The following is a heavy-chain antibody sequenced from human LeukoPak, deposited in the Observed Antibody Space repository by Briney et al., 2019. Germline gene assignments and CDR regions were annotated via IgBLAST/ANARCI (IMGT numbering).Heavy chain of an antibody. V-gene: IGHV3-11*03. D-gene: IGHD1-26*01. CDR3: ARSRGSYSGANDY. CDR2: ISSSSSYT. Sequence: GGSLRLSCAASGFTVSSNYMSWIRQAPGKGLEWVSYISSSSSYTNYADSVKGRFTISRDNAKNSLYLQMNSLRAEDTAVYYCARSRGSYSGANDYWGQGTLVTVSS. J-gene: IGHJ4*02. CDR1: GFTVSSNY.